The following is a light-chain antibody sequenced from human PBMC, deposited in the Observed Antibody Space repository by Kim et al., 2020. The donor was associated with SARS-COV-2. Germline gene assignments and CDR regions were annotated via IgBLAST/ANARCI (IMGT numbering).Light chain of an antibody. Sequence: DIQMTQSPSSLSASVGDRVTITCQASQDISNYMNWYQQKPGKAPKLLIYDASNLETGVPSRFSGSGSETDFTLTISSLQPEDVATYYCQQYENFPCTFGQGTKLEI. CDR2: DAS. CDR1: QDISNY. V-gene: IGKV1-33*01. J-gene: IGKJ2*02. CDR3: QQYENFPCT.